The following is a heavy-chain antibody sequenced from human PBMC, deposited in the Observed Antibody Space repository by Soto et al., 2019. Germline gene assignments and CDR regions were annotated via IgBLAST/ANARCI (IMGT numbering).Heavy chain of an antibody. CDR3: AKLRDFVVLPAGILDY. J-gene: IGHJ4*02. CDR1: GFTFGASA. Sequence: GGSLRLSCAASGFTFGASALQWVRQASGKGLEWLGRIGSKGETYATAYAASVKGWFTISRDDFRNTLYLQMNSLRTEDTAIYYCAKLRDFVVLPAGILDYWGPGTLVTVSS. V-gene: IGHV3-73*01. CDR2: IGSKGETYAT. D-gene: IGHD2-8*01.